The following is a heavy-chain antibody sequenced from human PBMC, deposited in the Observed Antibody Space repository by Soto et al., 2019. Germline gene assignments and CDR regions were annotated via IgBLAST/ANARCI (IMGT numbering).Heavy chain of an antibody. V-gene: IGHV3-23*01. Sequence: LRLSCAASGFIFSSYAMSWVRQAPGKGLEWVSFISGNGGSTYYAESVKGRFTISRDNSKNTLYLQMNRLRAEDTAVYYCAKREKYSSSWALDYWGQGTLVTVSS. CDR1: GFIFSSYA. CDR2: ISGNGGST. CDR3: AKREKYSSSWALDY. D-gene: IGHD6-13*01. J-gene: IGHJ4*02.